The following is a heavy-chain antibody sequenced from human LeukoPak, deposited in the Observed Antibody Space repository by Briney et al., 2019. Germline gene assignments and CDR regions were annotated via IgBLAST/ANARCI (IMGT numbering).Heavy chain of an antibody. CDR2: ISAGGGST. D-gene: IGHD4-17*01. V-gene: IGHV3-23*01. CDR3: AKARSLYGAFDI. Sequence: GGSLRLSCAASGFTFSSYAMSCVRQAPGKGLEWVSAISAGGGSTYSSDSVKGRFTISRDNSKNTLSLQMNSLRAEDTAVYYCAKARSLYGAFDIWGQGTIVTVSS. CDR1: GFTFSSYA. J-gene: IGHJ3*02.